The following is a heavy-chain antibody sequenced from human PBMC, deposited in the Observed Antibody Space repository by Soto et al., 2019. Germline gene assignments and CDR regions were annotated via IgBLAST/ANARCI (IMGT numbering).Heavy chain of an antibody. Sequence: PSETLSLTCTVSGDSVSGNYWGWVRQPPGKGLEWIGSIYFSGIAHYNPSLKSRVTISVDTSKNQFFQKLSSVTAADTAVYYCARHDGGNWFDPWGQGTLVTVSS. CDR2: IYFSGIA. J-gene: IGHJ5*02. CDR3: ARHDGGNWFDP. V-gene: IGHV4-39*01. CDR1: GDSVSGNY.